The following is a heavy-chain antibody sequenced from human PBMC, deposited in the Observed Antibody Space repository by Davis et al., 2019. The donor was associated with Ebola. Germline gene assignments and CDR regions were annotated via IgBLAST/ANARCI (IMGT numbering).Heavy chain of an antibody. V-gene: IGHV3-7*01. CDR3: ARGPPEDVVVVVVAADY. CDR1: GFPFSRYW. J-gene: IGHJ4*02. Sequence: PGWSLRLSCSASGFPFSRYWMRWLRQAPAKWLEWLAHIKQDVSEQYYVDSVKGRITISRDNAKNSLYLQMNSLRADDTAVYYCARGPPEDVVVVVVAADYWGQVTLVTVSS. CDR2: IKQDVSEQ. D-gene: IGHD2-15*01.